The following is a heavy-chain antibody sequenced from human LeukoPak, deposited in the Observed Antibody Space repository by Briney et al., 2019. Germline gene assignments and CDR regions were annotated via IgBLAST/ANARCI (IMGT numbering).Heavy chain of an antibody. CDR3: ARVPSSTGLSIDY. Sequence: GGSLRLSCAASGFTFSSYSMNWVRQAPGKGLEWVSSISSSSSYIYYADSVKGRFTISRDNAKNSLYLQMNSLRAEDTAVYYCARVPSSTGLSIDYWGQGTLVTVSS. CDR1: GFTFSSYS. CDR2: ISSSSSYI. J-gene: IGHJ4*02. V-gene: IGHV3-21*01. D-gene: IGHD2-2*01.